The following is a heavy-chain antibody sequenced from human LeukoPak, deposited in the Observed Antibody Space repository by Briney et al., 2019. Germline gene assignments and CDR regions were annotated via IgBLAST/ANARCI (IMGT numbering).Heavy chain of an antibody. Sequence: SETLSLTCTVSGYSISSGYYWGWIRQPPGKGLGWIGSIYHSGSTYYNPSLKSRVTISVDTSKNQFSLKLSSVTAADTAVYYCARGYSSGWSFDYWGQGTLVTVSS. CDR3: ARGYSSGWSFDY. CDR2: IYHSGST. CDR1: GYSISSGYY. V-gene: IGHV4-38-2*02. J-gene: IGHJ4*02. D-gene: IGHD6-19*01.